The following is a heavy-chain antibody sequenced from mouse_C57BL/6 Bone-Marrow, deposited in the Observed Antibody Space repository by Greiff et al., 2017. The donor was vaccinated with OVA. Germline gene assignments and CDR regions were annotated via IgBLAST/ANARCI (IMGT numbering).Heavy chain of an antibody. Sequence: QVQLKQSGAELVRPGTSVKMSCKASGYTFTNYWIGWAKQRPGHGLEWIGDIYPGGGYTNYNEKFKGKATLTADKSSSTAYMQFSSLTSEDSAIYYCARSQRHYGYFDYWGQGTTLTVSS. D-gene: IGHD1-1*01. CDR3: ARSQRHYGYFDY. CDR2: IYPGGGYT. J-gene: IGHJ2*01. V-gene: IGHV1-63*01. CDR1: GYTFTNYW.